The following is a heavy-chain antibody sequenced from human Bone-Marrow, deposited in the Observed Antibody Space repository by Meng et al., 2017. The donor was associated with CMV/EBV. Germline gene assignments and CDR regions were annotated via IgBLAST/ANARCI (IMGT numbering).Heavy chain of an antibody. D-gene: IGHD3-16*01. CDR2: ISTSSDYI. CDR1: GFTFRSYS. CDR3: AGGLHWGWYYFDY. Sequence: GESPKISCAASGFTFRSYSMNWVRQAPGKGLEWVSSISTSSDYIYYADSVKGRFTISRDNPKNSLHLQMNSLRAEDTAVYDCAGGLHWGWYYFDYWGQGTLVTVSS. V-gene: IGHV3-21*01. J-gene: IGHJ4*02.